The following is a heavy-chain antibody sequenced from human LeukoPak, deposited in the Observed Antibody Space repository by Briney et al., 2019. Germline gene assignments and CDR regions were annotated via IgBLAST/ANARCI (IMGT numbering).Heavy chain of an antibody. CDR3: ARDEY. Sequence: GGSLRLSCAASGFTFSNYWMSWVRQAPGKELEWVANIKEDGSEKYYVDSVKGRFTISRDNAKNSLYLQMNSLRAEDTAVYYCARDEYWGQGTLVTVSS. J-gene: IGHJ4*02. CDR1: GFTFSNYW. V-gene: IGHV3-7*05. CDR2: IKEDGSEK.